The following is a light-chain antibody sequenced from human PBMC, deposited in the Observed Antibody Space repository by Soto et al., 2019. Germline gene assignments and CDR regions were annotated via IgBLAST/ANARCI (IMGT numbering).Light chain of an antibody. J-gene: IGLJ2*01. CDR1: SGHSSYI. CDR2: LEGSGSY. V-gene: IGLV4-60*01. Sequence: QSVLTQSSSASASLGSSVKLTRTLSSGHSSYIIAWHQQQPGKAPRYLMKLEGSGSYNKGSGVPDRFSGSSSWADRYLTXXXXXXXXXXXYYCETWDSNTVVFGGGTKLTV. CDR3: ETWDSNTVV.